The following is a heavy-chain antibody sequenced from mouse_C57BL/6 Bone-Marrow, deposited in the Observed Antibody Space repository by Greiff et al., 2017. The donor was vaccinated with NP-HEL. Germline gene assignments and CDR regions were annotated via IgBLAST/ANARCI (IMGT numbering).Heavy chain of an antibody. CDR3: EKSYDGYGTGFAY. D-gene: IGHD2-2*01. Sequence: VQLQQSDAELVKPGASVTISCKVSGYTFTSYTIHWVKQRPGQGLEWIGYIYPRDGSTKYNEKFKGKATLTADKSSSTTYMQLNSLTSEYSAVYFCEKSYDGYGTGFAYWGKGTMVTVSA. J-gene: IGHJ3*01. CDR1: GYTFTSYT. CDR2: IYPRDGST. V-gene: IGHV1-78*01.